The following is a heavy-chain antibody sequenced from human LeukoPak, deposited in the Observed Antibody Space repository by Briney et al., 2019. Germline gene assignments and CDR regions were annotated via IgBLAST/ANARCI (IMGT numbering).Heavy chain of an antibody. J-gene: IGHJ5*02. CDR2: IRSKANSYAT. Sequence: GGSLRLSCAASGFTFSGSAMHWVRQASGKGLEWDGRIRSKANSYATAYAASVKGRFTISRDDSKNTAYLQMNSLKTEDTAVYYCTRGDYCSSTSCYSYNWFDPWGQGTLVTVSS. V-gene: IGHV3-73*01. D-gene: IGHD2-2*01. CDR1: GFTFSGSA. CDR3: TRGDYCSSTSCYSYNWFDP.